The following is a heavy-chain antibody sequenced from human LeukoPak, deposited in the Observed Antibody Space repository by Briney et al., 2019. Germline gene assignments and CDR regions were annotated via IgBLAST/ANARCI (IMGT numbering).Heavy chain of an antibody. CDR1: GGSFSGYY. D-gene: IGHD5-18*01. Sequence: PSETLSLTCAVYGGSFSGYYWSWIRQPPGRGLEWIGEVNHSGSTNYNPSLKSRVTISVDTSKNQFSLKLTSVTAADTAVYYCARNRYRPEYFDLWGRGTLVTVSS. CDR2: VNHSGST. V-gene: IGHV4-34*01. CDR3: ARNRYRPEYFDL. J-gene: IGHJ2*01.